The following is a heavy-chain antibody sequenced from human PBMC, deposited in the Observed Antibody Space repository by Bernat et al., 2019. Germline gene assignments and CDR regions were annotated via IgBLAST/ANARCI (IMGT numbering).Heavy chain of an antibody. Sequence: QVQLVQSGAEVKKPGASVKVSCKASGYTFTSYYMHWVRQAPGQGLEWMGIINPSGGSTSYAQKFEGRVTMTRDTSTSTVYMELSSLRSEDTAVYYCAESRNAQATLTPWGQGTLVTVSS. V-gene: IGHV1-46*01. CDR2: INPSGGST. D-gene: IGHD5-12*01. J-gene: IGHJ4*02. CDR1: GYTFTSYY. CDR3: AESRNAQATLTP.